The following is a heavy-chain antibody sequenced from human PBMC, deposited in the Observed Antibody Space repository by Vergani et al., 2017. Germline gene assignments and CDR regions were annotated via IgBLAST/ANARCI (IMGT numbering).Heavy chain of an antibody. J-gene: IGHJ4*02. Sequence: QVQLVQSGAEVKKPGASVKVSCKASGYTFSDHHLHWVRQAPGQGLEWVGWISPYNHKTLYSQKVEGRVTMTSDTSSSTVFLELRRLTSDDTAIYYCARSQMATNDFDLWGRGTLVTVSS. D-gene: IGHD5-24*01. CDR3: ARSQMATNDFDL. CDR1: GYTFSDHH. CDR2: ISPYNHKT. V-gene: IGHV1-18*04.